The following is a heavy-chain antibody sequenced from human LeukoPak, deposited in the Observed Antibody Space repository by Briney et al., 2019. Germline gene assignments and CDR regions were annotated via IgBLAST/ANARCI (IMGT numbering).Heavy chain of an antibody. CDR2: IGGSGGST. J-gene: IGHJ5*02. Sequence: GGSLRLSCAASGFTVSSNYMSWVRQAPGKGLQWVAAIGGSGGSTYYADSVKGRFTISRDNSKNTLYLQMNSLRADDTAVYYCAKGRLWPDWFDPWGQGTLVTVSS. V-gene: IGHV3-23*01. D-gene: IGHD4/OR15-4a*01. CDR3: AKGRLWPDWFDP. CDR1: GFTVSSNY.